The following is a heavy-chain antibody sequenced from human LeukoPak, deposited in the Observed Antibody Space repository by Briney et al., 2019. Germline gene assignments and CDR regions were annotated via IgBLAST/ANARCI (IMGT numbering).Heavy chain of an antibody. CDR3: ARHALATVTDPSFDY. J-gene: IGHJ4*02. CDR2: LYHSGST. CDR1: GGYITTPGYY. Sequence: SATLSLTSTVSGGYITTPGYYWGGIRRPPGKGLEGIGILYHSGSTYYKPSLKSRATISVDKSKIQCSLKLRSVTAADTAVYYCARHALATVTDPSFDYWGQGTLVTVSS. D-gene: IGHD2-21*02. V-gene: IGHV4-39*01.